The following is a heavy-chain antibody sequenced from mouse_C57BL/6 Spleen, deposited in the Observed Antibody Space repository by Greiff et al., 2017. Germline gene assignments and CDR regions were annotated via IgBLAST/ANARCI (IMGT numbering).Heavy chain of an antibody. CDR2: INPGSGGT. J-gene: IGHJ2*01. CDR3: SSSRTVGYFDY. CDR1: GYAFTNYL. V-gene: IGHV1-54*01. D-gene: IGHD1-1*01. Sequence: QVQLQQPGAELVRPGTSVKVSCKASGYAFTNYLIEWVKQRPGQGLEWIGVINPGSGGTNYNQKFKGKATLTADKSSSTAYMQLSSLTSEDSAVYFCSSSRTVGYFDYWGQGTTLTVSS.